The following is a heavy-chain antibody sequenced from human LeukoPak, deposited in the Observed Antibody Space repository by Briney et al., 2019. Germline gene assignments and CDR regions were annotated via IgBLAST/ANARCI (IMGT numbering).Heavy chain of an antibody. J-gene: IGHJ4*02. CDR2: ISSSTTNYI. CDR3: FAGIDY. Sequence: PGGSLRLSCAASGFTFSNYNMNWVCQAPGKGLEWVSSISSSTTNYIYYADSVKGRFTISRDNAKNSLYLQMNSLRGEDTAVYYCFAGIDYWGQGTLVTVSS. V-gene: IGHV3-21*01. D-gene: IGHD1-26*01. CDR1: GFTFSNYN.